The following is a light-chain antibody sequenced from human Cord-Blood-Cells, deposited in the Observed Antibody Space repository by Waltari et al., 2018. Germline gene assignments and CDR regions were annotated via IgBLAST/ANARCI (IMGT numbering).Light chain of an antibody. Sequence: QSVLTQPPSASGPPGQRVTISCSGSSSNIGSNYVYWYQQLPGTAPKLLIYRNNQRPSGVPDRFSGSKSGTSASLAIRGLRSEDEADYYCAAWDDSLSGRVFGGGTKLTVL. V-gene: IGLV1-47*01. CDR1: SSNIGSNY. J-gene: IGLJ3*02. CDR3: AAWDDSLSGRV. CDR2: RNN.